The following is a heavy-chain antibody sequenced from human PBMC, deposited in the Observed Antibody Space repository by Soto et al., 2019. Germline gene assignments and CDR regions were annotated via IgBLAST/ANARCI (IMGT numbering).Heavy chain of an antibody. CDR3: ARDQGDILTGYYPDY. Sequence: PGGSLRLSCAASGFTFSSYWMYWVRQAPGKGLVWVSRINSGGSSTSYAGSVKGRFTISRDNAKNTLYLQMNSLRAEDTAVYYCARDQGDILTGYYPDYWGQGTLVTVSS. CDR2: INSGGSST. V-gene: IGHV3-74*01. CDR1: GFTFSSYW. D-gene: IGHD3-9*01. J-gene: IGHJ4*02.